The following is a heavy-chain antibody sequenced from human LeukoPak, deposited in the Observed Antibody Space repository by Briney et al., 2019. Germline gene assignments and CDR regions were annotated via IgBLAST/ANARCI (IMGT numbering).Heavy chain of an antibody. J-gene: IGHJ4*02. D-gene: IGHD3-9*01. CDR1: GFTFSSYA. CDR2: LSYDGSQE. Sequence: GGSLRLSCAASGFTFSSYAIHWVREAPGKGLEWVAALSYDGSQEYYADSVKGRFTISRDNSRNTLYVQMNSLRAEDTAVYYCARDSGARAVLTRPGPRFDYWGQGTLVTVPS. V-gene: IGHV3-30*04. CDR3: ARDSGARAVLTRPGPRFDY.